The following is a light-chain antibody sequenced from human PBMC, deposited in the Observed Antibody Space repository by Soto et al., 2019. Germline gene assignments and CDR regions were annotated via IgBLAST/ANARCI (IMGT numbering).Light chain of an antibody. V-gene: IGLV2-14*01. J-gene: IGLJ1*01. CDR3: SSYTSSSTLYV. CDR2: DVS. Sequence: QSALTQPDSVSGSPGPSITISCTGTSSDVGGYNYVSWYQQHPGKDPKLMIYDVSNRPSGVSNRLSGSMSGNMASLTISGLQAEDEADYYCSSYTSSSTLYVFGSGTKLTVL. CDR1: SSDVGGYNY.